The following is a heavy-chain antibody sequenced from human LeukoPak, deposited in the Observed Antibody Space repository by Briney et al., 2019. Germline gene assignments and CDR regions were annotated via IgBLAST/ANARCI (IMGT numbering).Heavy chain of an antibody. CDR2: IYYNGRA. D-gene: IGHD6-19*01. Sequence: NPSETLSLTCTVSGGSISSYYWSWIRQPPGKGLEWIGYIYYNGRADYNPSLKSRVTISVDTSRNQFSLKLNSVTAADTAVYYCARAPPVAPDYWGQGTLVTVSS. CDR1: GGSISSYY. J-gene: IGHJ4*02. CDR3: ARAPPVAPDY. V-gene: IGHV4-59*01.